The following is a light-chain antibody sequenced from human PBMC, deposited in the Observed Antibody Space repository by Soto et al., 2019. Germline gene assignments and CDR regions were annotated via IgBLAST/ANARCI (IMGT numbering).Light chain of an antibody. J-gene: IGKJ2*01. Sequence: EIVMTQSPATLSVSPGERATLSCRASQGVGSGLSWYQQKPDQAPRLLIYGASTRATGIPARFSGSGSGTEFTLTISSLQSEDYAVYYCQQYNNWPPYTFGQGTKVDIK. CDR1: QGVGSG. CDR3: QQYNNWPPYT. V-gene: IGKV3-15*01. CDR2: GAS.